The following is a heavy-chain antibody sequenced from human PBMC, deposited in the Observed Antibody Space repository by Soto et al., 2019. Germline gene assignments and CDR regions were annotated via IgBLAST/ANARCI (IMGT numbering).Heavy chain of an antibody. Sequence: PSETLSLTCTVSGGSISSGGYYWSWIRQHPGKGLEWIGYIYYSGSTYYKPSLKSRVTISVDTSKNQFSLKLSSVTAAVTAVYYCARALITKVDDWGQGTQVTVSS. J-gene: IGHJ4*02. CDR2: IYYSGST. CDR1: GGSISSGGYY. CDR3: ARALITKVDD. D-gene: IGHD3-10*01. V-gene: IGHV4-31*03.